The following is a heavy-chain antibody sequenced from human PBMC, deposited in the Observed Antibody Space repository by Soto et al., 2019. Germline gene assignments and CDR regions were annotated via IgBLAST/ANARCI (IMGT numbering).Heavy chain of an antibody. D-gene: IGHD2-2*01. CDR3: ARVYCSSTSCHNWFDP. J-gene: IGHJ5*02. CDR1: GGTFSSYA. Sequence: QVQLVQSGAEVKKPGSSVKVSCKASGGTFSSYAISWVRQAPGQGLEWMGGTIAIFGTANYAQKFQGRVTITADKSSRTAFLELSSLRSEDPAVYYCARVYCSSTSCHNWFDPWGQGTLVPVSS. CDR2: TIAIFGTA. V-gene: IGHV1-69*06.